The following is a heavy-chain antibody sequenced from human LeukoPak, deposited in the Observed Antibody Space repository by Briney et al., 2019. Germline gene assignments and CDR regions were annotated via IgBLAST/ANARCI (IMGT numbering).Heavy chain of an antibody. CDR2: IYYSGST. V-gene: IGHV4-59*01. CDR3: AREYGGNSGIDY. CDR1: GGSISSYY. D-gene: IGHD4-23*01. Sequence: PSETLSLTCTVSGGSISSYYWSWIRQPPGKGLEWIGYIYYSGSTNYNPSLKSRVAISVDTSKNQFSLKLSSVTAADTAVYYCAREYGGNSGIDYWGQGTLVTVSS. J-gene: IGHJ4*02.